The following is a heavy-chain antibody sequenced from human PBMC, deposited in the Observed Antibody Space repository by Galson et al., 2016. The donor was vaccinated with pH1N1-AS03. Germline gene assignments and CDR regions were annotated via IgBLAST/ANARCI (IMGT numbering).Heavy chain of an antibody. Sequence: QSGAEVTKPGESLMISCKASGFRFTTYWIAWVRQLPGKGLEWMGFIYPGDSDTKYSPSFQGQVTISADKSISTAYLRWNSLKASDTAMYYCARGDGYNYYFGYWGQGTLVTVSS. D-gene: IGHD5-24*01. V-gene: IGHV5-51*03. CDR2: IYPGDSDT. CDR3: ARGDGYNYYFGY. CDR1: GFRFTTYW. J-gene: IGHJ4*02.